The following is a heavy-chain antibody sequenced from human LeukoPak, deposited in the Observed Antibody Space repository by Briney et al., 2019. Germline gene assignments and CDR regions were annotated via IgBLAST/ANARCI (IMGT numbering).Heavy chain of an antibody. CDR2: INAGNGNT. J-gene: IGHJ5*02. V-gene: IGHV1-3*01. D-gene: IGHD6-19*01. CDR3: ARDSRRYSSGSEVWFDP. CDR1: GYTFTSYA. Sequence: GASVKVSCKASGYTFTSYAMHWVRQAPGQRLEWMGWINAGNGNTKYSQKFQGRVTITRDTSASTAYMELSSLRSEDTAVYYCARDSRRYSSGSEVWFDPWGQGTLVTVSS.